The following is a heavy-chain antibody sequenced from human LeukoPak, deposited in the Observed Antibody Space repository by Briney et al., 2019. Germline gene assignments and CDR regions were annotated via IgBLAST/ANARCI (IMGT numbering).Heavy chain of an antibody. J-gene: IGHJ3*02. V-gene: IGHV1-69*04. Sequence: ASVKVSCKASGGTFSSYAISWVRQAPGQGLEWMGRIIPILGIVNYAQKFQGRVTITADKSTSTAYMELSSLRSEDTAVYYCVRDGFSGTGLFPVGIGPNDAFDIWAKGQWSPSLQ. CDR1: GGTFSSYA. CDR2: IIPILGIV. CDR3: VRDGFSGTGLFPVGIGPNDAFDI. D-gene: IGHD3-10*01.